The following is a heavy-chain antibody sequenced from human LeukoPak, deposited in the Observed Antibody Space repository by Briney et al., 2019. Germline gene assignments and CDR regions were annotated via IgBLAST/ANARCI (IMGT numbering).Heavy chain of an antibody. J-gene: IGHJ5*02. V-gene: IGHV4-59*01. CDR1: GGSISSYY. CDR3: ARGGGTIFGVVIDRFDP. Sequence: SETLSLTCTVSGGSISSYYWSWIRQPPGKGLEWIGYIYYSGSTNYNPSLKSRVTISVDTSKNQFSLKLSSVTAADTAVYYCARGGGTIFGVVIDRFDPWGQGTLVTVSS. D-gene: IGHD3-3*01. CDR2: IYYSGST.